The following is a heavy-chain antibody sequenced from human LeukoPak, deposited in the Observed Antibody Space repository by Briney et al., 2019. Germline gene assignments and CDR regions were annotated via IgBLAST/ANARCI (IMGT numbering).Heavy chain of an antibody. Sequence: GGSLRLSCAASGFTFSTYAMSWVRQAPGKGLEWVSTISDSGANTYYADSVRGRFTISRDNSKNTLYLQMNSLRAEDTAVYYCARSEQWLVPSFDYWGQGTLVTVSS. CDR2: ISDSGANT. V-gene: IGHV3-23*01. CDR1: GFTFSTYA. CDR3: ARSEQWLVPSFDY. D-gene: IGHD6-19*01. J-gene: IGHJ4*02.